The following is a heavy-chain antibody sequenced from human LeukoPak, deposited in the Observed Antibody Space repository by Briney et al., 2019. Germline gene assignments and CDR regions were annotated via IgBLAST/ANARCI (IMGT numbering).Heavy chain of an antibody. Sequence: GASVKVSCKGSGYAFSGYSMNWVRQAPGQGLEWMGWINISTGKPTYAQGFTGRFVFSLDTSVSTAYLHISGLKAEDTAVYYCATIYYDTSGFVWGQGTLVTVSS. J-gene: IGHJ4*02. CDR1: GYAFSGYS. CDR2: INISTGKP. CDR3: ATIYYDTSGFV. V-gene: IGHV7-4-1*02. D-gene: IGHD3-22*01.